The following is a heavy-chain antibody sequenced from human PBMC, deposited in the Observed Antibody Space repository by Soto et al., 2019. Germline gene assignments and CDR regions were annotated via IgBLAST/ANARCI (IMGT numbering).Heavy chain of an antibody. D-gene: IGHD7-27*01. CDR2: IYHSGST. Sequence: SETLSLTCAVSGGSISSGGYSWSWIRQPPGKGLEWIGYIYHSGSTYYNPSLKSRVTISVDRSKNQFSLKLSSVTAADTAVYYCARGLNWGKVFDYWGQGTLVTVSS. CDR1: GGSISSGGYS. V-gene: IGHV4-30-2*01. CDR3: ARGLNWGKVFDY. J-gene: IGHJ4*02.